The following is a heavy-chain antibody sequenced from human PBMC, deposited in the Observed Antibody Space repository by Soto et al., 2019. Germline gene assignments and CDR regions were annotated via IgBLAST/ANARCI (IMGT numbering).Heavy chain of an antibody. D-gene: IGHD3-9*01. J-gene: IGHJ5*02. V-gene: IGHV4-34*01. CDR3: ARVRLRYFDWLLTNWFDP. Sequence: SETLSLTCAVYGGSFSGYYLSWIRQPPGKGLEWIGEINHSGSTNYNPSLKSRVTISVDTSKNQFSLKLSSVTAADTAVYYCARVRLRYFDWLLTNWFDPWGQGTLVTVSS. CDR1: GGSFSGYY. CDR2: INHSGST.